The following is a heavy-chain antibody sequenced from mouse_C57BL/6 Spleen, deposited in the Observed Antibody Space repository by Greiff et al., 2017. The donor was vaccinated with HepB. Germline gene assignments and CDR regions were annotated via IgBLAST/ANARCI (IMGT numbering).Heavy chain of an antibody. J-gene: IGHJ1*03. Sequence: QVQLKESGAELVKPGASVKLSCKASGYTFTSYWMHWVKQRPGQGLEWIGMIHPNSGSTNYNEKFKSKATLTVDKSSSTAYMQLSSLTSEDSAVYYCARDYGSSSNWYFDVWGTGTTVTVSS. CDR3: ARDYGSSSNWYFDV. CDR2: IHPNSGST. CDR1: GYTFTSYW. V-gene: IGHV1-64*01. D-gene: IGHD1-1*01.